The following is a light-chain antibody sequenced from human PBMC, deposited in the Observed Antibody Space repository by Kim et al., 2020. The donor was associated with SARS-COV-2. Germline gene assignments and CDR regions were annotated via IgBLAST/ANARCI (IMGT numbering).Light chain of an antibody. J-gene: IGKJ1*01. CDR1: QSISSH. V-gene: IGKV1-39*01. Sequence: DIQMTQSPSSLSASVGDRVTITCRASQSISSHLNWYQQKPGKAPKLLICAASSLQSGVPSRFSGSGSGTDFTLTISSLQPEDFATYYCQQSYSTPWTFGQGTKVDIK. CDR2: AAS. CDR3: QQSYSTPWT.